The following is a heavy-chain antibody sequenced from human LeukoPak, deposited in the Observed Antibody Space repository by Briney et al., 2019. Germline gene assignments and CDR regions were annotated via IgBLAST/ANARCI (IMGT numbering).Heavy chain of an antibody. J-gene: IGHJ6*02. CDR1: GGSISSYY. D-gene: IGHD3-10*01. V-gene: IGHV4-59*12. Sequence: SETLSLTCTVSGGSISSYYWSWIRQPPGKGLEWIGYIYYSGSTNYNPSLKSRVTISVDKSKNQFSLKLSSVTAADTAVYYCARDRTYGSGSYYNSDYYYGMDVWGQGTTVTVSS. CDR2: IYYSGST. CDR3: ARDRTYGSGSYYNSDYYYGMDV.